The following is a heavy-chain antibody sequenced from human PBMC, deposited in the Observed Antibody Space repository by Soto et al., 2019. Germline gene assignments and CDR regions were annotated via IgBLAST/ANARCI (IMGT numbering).Heavy chain of an antibody. Sequence: EVQLVESGGGLVQPGGSLRLSCAASGFTFSSYSMNWVRQAPGKGLEWVSYISSSSSTIYYADSVKGRFTISRDNAKNSLYLQMNSLRAEDTAVYYWARDYGDMTFDYWGQGTLVTVSS. CDR2: ISSSSSTI. CDR3: ARDYGDMTFDY. V-gene: IGHV3-48*01. D-gene: IGHD4-17*01. CDR1: GFTFSSYS. J-gene: IGHJ4*02.